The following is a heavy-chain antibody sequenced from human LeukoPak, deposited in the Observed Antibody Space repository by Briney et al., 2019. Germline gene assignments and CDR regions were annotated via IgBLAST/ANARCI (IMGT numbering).Heavy chain of an antibody. V-gene: IGHV4-59*08. Sequence: NPSETLSLTCTVSGGSISSYYWSWIRQPPGKGPEWIGYIHYTGTTNYNPSLKSRVTISVDTSKSQFSLKLTSVTAADTAVYYCARHSVTYYDFGYWGQGTLVTVSS. CDR1: GGSISSYY. CDR2: IHYTGTT. CDR3: ARHSVTYYDFGY. J-gene: IGHJ4*02. D-gene: IGHD1-26*01.